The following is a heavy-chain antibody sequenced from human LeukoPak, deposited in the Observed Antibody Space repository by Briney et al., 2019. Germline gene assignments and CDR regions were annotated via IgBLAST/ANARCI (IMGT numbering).Heavy chain of an antibody. J-gene: IGHJ3*02. CDR1: GFTLSSYW. CDR2: IKEDGSEK. D-gene: IGHD3-10*01. V-gene: IGHV3-7*03. Sequence: GGSLRLSCAASGFTLSSYWMSWVRRAPGKGLEWVANIKEDGSEKYYVDSVKGRFTISRDNAKNSLHLHMNSLTAEDTAMYYCARDWVAGVPFDAFDIWGQGTMVSVSS. CDR3: ARDWVAGVPFDAFDI.